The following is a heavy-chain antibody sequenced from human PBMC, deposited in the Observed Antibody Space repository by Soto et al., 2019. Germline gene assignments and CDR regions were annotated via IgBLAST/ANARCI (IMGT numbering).Heavy chain of an antibody. CDR1: GGTFSSYT. J-gene: IGHJ4*02. Sequence: GASVKVSCKASGGTFSSYTISWVRQAPGQGLEWMGRIIPILGIANYAQKFQGRVTITADKSTSTAYMELSSLRSEDTAVYYCATGEIAAAGADSDYWDQGTLVTVSS. D-gene: IGHD6-13*01. CDR2: IIPILGIA. CDR3: ATGEIAAAGADSDY. V-gene: IGHV1-69*02.